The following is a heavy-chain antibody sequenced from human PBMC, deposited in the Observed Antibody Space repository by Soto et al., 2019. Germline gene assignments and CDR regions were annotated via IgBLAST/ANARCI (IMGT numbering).Heavy chain of an antibody. CDR1: GFTVSSNY. Sequence: DVQLVESGGGLIQPGGSLRLSCAASGFTVSSNYMSWLRQAPGKGLECVSVIDSGGTTYYADSVKGRFTISRDNSENTVYLQMNNLRGEDTAVYHCAISGGDRAFDIWGQGTRVTASS. V-gene: IGHV3-53*01. J-gene: IGHJ3*02. D-gene: IGHD2-21*01. CDR2: IDSGGTT. CDR3: AISGGDRAFDI.